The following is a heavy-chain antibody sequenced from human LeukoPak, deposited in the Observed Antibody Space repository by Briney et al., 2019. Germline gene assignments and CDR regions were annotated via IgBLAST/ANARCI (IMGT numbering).Heavy chain of an antibody. CDR2: FSYSGST. V-gene: IGHV4-59*12. CDR3: ARGRIVVVPAAPSNWFDP. CDR1: GVSISDYH. J-gene: IGHJ5*02. Sequence: SETLSLTCSVSGVSISDYHWIWIRQPPAKGLEWMGYFSYSGSTNYNPSLKSRVTISVDTSKNQFSLKLSSVTAADTAVYYCARGRIVVVPAAPSNWFDPWGQGTLVTVSS. D-gene: IGHD2-2*01.